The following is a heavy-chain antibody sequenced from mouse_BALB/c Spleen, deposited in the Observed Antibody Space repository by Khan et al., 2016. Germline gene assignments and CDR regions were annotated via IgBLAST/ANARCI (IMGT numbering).Heavy chain of an antibody. CDR2: IYPGSGGT. CDR1: GYAFTNYL. D-gene: IGHD2-3*01. J-gene: IGHJ4*01. Sequence: QVQLQQSGAELVRPGTLVKVSCKASGYAFTNYLIEWVKQRPGQGLEWIGVIYPGSGGTNYNEKFKGKATLTADKSSSTAYMQLSSLTSDDSAVYFCARYDGSEYAMDYWGQGTSVTVSS. V-gene: IGHV1-54*01. CDR3: ARYDGSEYAMDY.